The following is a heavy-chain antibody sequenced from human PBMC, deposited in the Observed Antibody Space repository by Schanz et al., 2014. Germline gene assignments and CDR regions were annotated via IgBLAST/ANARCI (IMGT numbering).Heavy chain of an antibody. J-gene: IGHJ5*01. CDR2: ISDSGDST. V-gene: IGHV3-11*01. CDR1: GFTFSDYY. D-gene: IGHD2-15*01. Sequence: QVQLVDSGGGLVKPGGSLRLSCAASGFTFSDYYMTWIRQAPGKGLEWVSDISDSGDSTYYRDSVKGRFIVSRDNSKNTLYLEMNRLRVDDTAVYYCSKDKQGSRSDDSWGQGTLVTVSS. CDR3: SKDKQGSRSDDS.